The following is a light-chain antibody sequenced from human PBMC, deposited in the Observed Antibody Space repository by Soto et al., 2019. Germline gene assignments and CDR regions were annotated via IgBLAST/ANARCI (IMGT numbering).Light chain of an antibody. CDR2: GAS. Sequence: ESMLTQSPGTLSLSPGERATLSCRASRSVSSRYMTWYQQKPGQAPRLLIYGASIRATGIPDRFSGSGSGTDFTLTISRLEPEDFAVYYCQQFGDSPPAFTFGQGTNLEI. V-gene: IGKV3-20*01. CDR1: RSVSSRY. J-gene: IGKJ2*01. CDR3: QQFGDSPPAFT.